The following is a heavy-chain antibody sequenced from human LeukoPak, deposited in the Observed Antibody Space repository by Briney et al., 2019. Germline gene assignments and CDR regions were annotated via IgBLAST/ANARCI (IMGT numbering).Heavy chain of an antibody. CDR2: MSYSGST. V-gene: IGHV4-39*07. CDR1: GGSISSSSYY. J-gene: IGHJ6*02. Sequence: SETLSLTCTVSGGSISSSSYYWGWIRQPPGKGLEWIGSMSYSGSTYYNPSLKSRVTISVDTSKNQFSLKLSSVTAADTAVYYCASGNYYYYGMDVWGQGTTVTVSS. CDR3: ASGNYYYYGMDV.